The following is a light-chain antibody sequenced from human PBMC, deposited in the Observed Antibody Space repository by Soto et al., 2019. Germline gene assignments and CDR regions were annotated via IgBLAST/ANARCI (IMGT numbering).Light chain of an antibody. CDR3: SSYAGSSTLV. CDR1: SSDVGSHNL. CDR2: EGS. Sequence: QSALTQPASVSGSPGQSITISCTGTSSDVGSHNLVSWYQQYPGKAPKLMIYEGSKRPSGVSNRFSGSKSGNTASLTISGLQAEDEADYYCSSYAGSSTLVFGGGTQLTVL. J-gene: IGLJ2*01. V-gene: IGLV2-23*01.